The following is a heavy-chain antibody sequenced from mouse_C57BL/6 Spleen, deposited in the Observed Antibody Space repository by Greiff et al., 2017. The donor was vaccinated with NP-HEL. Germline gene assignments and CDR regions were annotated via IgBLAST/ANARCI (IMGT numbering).Heavy chain of an antibody. CDR2: IDPSDSYT. D-gene: IGHD1-1*01. CDR3: ARGGDYAPFAD. J-gene: IGHJ3*01. Sequence: VQLQQPGAELVRPGTSVKLSCKASGYTFTSYWMHWVKQRPGQGLEWIGVIDPSDSYTNYNQKFKGKATLTVDTSSSTAYMQLSSLTSEDAAVYYCARGGDYAPFADRGKGTLVTVAA. V-gene: IGHV1-59*01. CDR1: GYTFTSYW.